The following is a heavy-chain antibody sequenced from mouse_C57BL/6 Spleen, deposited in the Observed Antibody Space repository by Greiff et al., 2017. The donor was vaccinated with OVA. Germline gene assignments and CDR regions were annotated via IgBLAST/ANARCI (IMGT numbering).Heavy chain of an antibody. CDR1: GFNIKDYY. Sequence: VHVKQSGAELVKPGASVKLSCTASGFNIKDYYMHWVKQRTEQGLEWIGRIDPEDGATKYAPKFQGKATITADTSSNTAYLQLSSLTSEDTAVDYCARAQLSYAMDYWGQGTSVTVSS. V-gene: IGHV14-2*01. CDR3: ARAQLSYAMDY. J-gene: IGHJ4*01. D-gene: IGHD6-1*01. CDR2: IDPEDGAT.